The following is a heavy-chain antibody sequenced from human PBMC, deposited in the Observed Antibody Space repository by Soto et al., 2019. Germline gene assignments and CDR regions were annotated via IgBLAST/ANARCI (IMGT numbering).Heavy chain of an antibody. Sequence: QLQLQESGPGLVKPSETLSLSCTVSGDSISTSSSYYWGWIRQPPGKGLEWIANMYYSGSTYYNPSLKSRVTISLETSKNQCSLKLNSVTAADTAVYYCARIKIVGILTYYMDVWGKGTTVTVSS. J-gene: IGHJ6*03. CDR2: MYYSGST. CDR3: ARIKIVGILTYYMDV. V-gene: IGHV4-39*01. D-gene: IGHD3-3*01. CDR1: GDSISTSSSYY.